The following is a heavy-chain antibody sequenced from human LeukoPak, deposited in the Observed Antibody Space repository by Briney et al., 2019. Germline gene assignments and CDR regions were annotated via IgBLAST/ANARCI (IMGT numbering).Heavy chain of an antibody. D-gene: IGHD6-13*01. CDR1: GFSFTTYW. CDR3: ARDLMGIAYRGAFYY. Sequence: PGESLRLSCAVSGFSFTTYWMSWVRQAPGKGLEWVANIKQDGSDKYYVDSVKGRFTISRDNAKNSLYLQMNSLRAEDTAVYYCARDLMGIAYRGAFYYWGQGTLVTVSS. V-gene: IGHV3-7*03. CDR2: IKQDGSDK. J-gene: IGHJ4*02.